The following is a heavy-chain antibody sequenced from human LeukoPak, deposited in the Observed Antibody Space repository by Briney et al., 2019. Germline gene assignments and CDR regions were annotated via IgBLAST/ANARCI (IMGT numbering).Heavy chain of an antibody. J-gene: IGHJ4*02. Sequence: SKTLSLTCTVSGGSISSGGYYWSWIRQPPGKSLEWIGYIYYSGSTNYNPSLKSRVTISVDTSKNQFSLKLSSVTAADTAVYYCARVSPTTVIDYYFDYWGQGTLVTVSS. V-gene: IGHV4-61*08. CDR1: GGSISSGGYY. CDR3: ARVSPTTVIDYYFDY. CDR2: IYYSGST. D-gene: IGHD4-17*01.